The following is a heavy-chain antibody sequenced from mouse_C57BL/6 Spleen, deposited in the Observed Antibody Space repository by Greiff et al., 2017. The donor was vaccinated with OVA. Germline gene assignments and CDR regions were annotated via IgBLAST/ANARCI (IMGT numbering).Heavy chain of an antibody. V-gene: IGHV1-61*01. J-gene: IGHJ4*01. CDR2: IYPSDSET. CDR3: ARDGNGRMDY. D-gene: IGHD2-1*01. Sequence: QVQLQHPGAELVRPGSSVKLSCKASGYTFTSYWMDWVKQRPGQGLEWIGNIYPSDSETHYNQKFKDKATLTVDKSSSTAYMQLSSLTSEDSAVYYCARDGNGRMDYWGQGTSVTVSS. CDR1: GYTFTSYW.